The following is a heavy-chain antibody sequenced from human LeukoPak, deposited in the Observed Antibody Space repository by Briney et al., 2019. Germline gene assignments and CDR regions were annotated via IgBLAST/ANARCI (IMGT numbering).Heavy chain of an antibody. CDR3: ARGEDFWSGLDYYHYGMDV. V-gene: IGHV3-53*01. D-gene: IGHD3-3*01. CDR1: GFTFSSYG. Sequence: GGSLRLSCAASGFTFSSYGMHWVRQAPGKGLEWVSVIYSGGNTYYADSVKGRFTISRDNSKNTLYLQMNSLRAEDTAVYYCARGEDFWSGLDYYHYGMDVWGQGTTVTVSS. J-gene: IGHJ6*02. CDR2: IYSGGNT.